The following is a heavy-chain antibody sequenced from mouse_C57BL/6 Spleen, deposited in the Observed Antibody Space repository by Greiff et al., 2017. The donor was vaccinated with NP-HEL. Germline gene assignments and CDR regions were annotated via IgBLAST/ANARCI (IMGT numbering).Heavy chain of an antibody. D-gene: IGHD1-1*01. CDR1: GYTFTSYC. CDR3: RRGDGSRPWYFDV. J-gene: IGHJ1*03. CDR2: IYPVNSDT. V-gene: IGHV1-5*01. Sequence: VHLQQPGPVLARPGASVKMSCKTSGYTFTSYCMHWVKQTPGQGLEWIAAIYPVNSDTTYNQKFKGKAKLTAVTSASTSYMELSSLTNEDSAVYYCRRGDGSRPWYFDVWGTGTTVTVSS.